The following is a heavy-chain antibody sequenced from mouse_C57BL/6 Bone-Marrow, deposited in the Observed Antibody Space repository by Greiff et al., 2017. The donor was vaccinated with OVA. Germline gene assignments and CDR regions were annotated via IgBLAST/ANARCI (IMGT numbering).Heavy chain of an antibody. Sequence: QVQLQQPGAELVKPGASVKLSCKASGYTFTSYWMQWVKQRPGQGLEWIGEIDPSDSYTNYNQKFKGKATLTVDTSSSTAYMQLSSLTSEDSAVYYCAIYYYGSPYYFDYWGQGTTLTVSS. J-gene: IGHJ2*01. D-gene: IGHD1-1*01. V-gene: IGHV1-50*01. CDR1: GYTFTSYW. CDR2: IDPSDSYT. CDR3: AIYYYGSPYYFDY.